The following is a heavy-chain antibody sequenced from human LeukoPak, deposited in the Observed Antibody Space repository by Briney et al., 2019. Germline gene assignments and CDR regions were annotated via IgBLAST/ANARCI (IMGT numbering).Heavy chain of an antibody. CDR2: INLSGGST. CDR1: GYTFTTYS. Sequence: ASVKVSCKASGYTFTTYSMHWVRQAPGQGLEWMAIINLSGGSTDYTQKFQGRVTMTRDTSTSTVYMELSSLRSEDTAVYYCARDPGYCSGGSCYGVFDYWGQGTLVTVSS. V-gene: IGHV1-46*01. CDR3: ARDPGYCSGGSCYGVFDY. D-gene: IGHD2-15*01. J-gene: IGHJ4*02.